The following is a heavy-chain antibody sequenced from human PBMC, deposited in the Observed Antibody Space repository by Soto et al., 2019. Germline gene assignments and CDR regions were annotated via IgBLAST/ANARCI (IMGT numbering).Heavy chain of an antibody. D-gene: IGHD6-13*01. CDR2: ISYDGSNK. J-gene: IGHJ6*02. CDR1: GFTFSSYA. CDR3: ARDSSSWPYYYYYGMDV. V-gene: IGHV3-30-3*01. Sequence: QVQLVESGGGVVQPGRSLRLSCAASGFTFSSYAMHWVRQAPGKGLVWVAVISYDGSNKYYADSVKGRFTISRDNSKNTLYLQMNSLRAEDTAVYYCARDSSSWPYYYYYGMDVWGQGTTVTVSS.